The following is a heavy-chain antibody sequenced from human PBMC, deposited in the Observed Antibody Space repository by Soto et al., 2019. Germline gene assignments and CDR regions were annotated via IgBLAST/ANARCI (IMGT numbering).Heavy chain of an antibody. D-gene: IGHD3-22*01. J-gene: IGHJ6*02. CDR2: ISGGGST. V-gene: IGHV3-23*01. Sequence: PGGSLRLSKAASGFSFKIFGMHWVRQAPGQGLEWVSGISGGGSTYYADSVKGRFTISRDNSKSTLYLQMNSLRAEDTAVYYCAREDYYYDSSPKYGMDVWGQGTTVTVSS. CDR1: GFSFKIFG. CDR3: AREDYYYDSSPKYGMDV.